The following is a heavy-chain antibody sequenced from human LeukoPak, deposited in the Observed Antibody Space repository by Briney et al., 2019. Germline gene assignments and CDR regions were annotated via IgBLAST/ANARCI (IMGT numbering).Heavy chain of an antibody. J-gene: IGHJ3*02. V-gene: IGHV3-23*01. Sequence: GGSLRLSCAASGVTFSSYAMSWVRQAPGKGLEWISAISGSGGSTYYADSVKGRFTISRDNSKNTLYLQMNSLRAEDTAVYYCARRRINDAFDIWGQGTMVTVSS. D-gene: IGHD1-14*01. CDR3: ARRRINDAFDI. CDR2: ISGSGGST. CDR1: GVTFSSYA.